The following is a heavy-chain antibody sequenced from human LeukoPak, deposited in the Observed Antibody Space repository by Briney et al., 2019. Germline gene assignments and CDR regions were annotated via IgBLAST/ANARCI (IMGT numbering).Heavy chain of an antibody. J-gene: IGHJ3*01. V-gene: IGHV4-59*01. D-gene: IGHD3-22*01. CDR2: VSYTGRT. Sequence: SETLSLTCAVFGGSISSYYWSWIRQPPGKRLEWIGYVSYTGRTKYNPSLQSRVTISIDTSKSQFSLKLTSVTSADTAVYSCARLLDNDISGDPDTFDVWGQGTTVIVSS. CDR3: ARLLDNDISGDPDTFDV. CDR1: GGSISSYY.